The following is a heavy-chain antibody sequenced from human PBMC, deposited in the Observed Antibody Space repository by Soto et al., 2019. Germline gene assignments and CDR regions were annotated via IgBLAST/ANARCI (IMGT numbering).Heavy chain of an antibody. J-gene: IGHJ6*03. CDR1: GGTFSSYT. Sequence: ASVKVSCKASGGTFSSYTISWVRQAPGQGLEWMGRIIPILGIANYAQKFQGRVTITADKSTSTAYMELSSLRSEDTAVYYCARAISDYGDYQNYYYYYMDVWGKGTTVTVSS. CDR2: IIPILGIA. D-gene: IGHD4-17*01. V-gene: IGHV1-69*02. CDR3: ARAISDYGDYQNYYYYYMDV.